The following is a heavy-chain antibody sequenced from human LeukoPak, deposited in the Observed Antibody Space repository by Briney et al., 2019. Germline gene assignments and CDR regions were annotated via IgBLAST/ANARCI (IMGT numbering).Heavy chain of an antibody. V-gene: IGHV3-21*01. CDR2: INSSSTYI. CDR3: AGDYEGNLAFDI. CDR1: GGSISSYY. Sequence: PSETLSLTCNVSGGSISSYYWNWIRQPPGQGLEWVSSINSSSTYIYYADSLEGRFTISRDNVRNSLYLQMNSLRAEDTAVYYCAGDYEGNLAFDIWGQGTMVTVSS. J-gene: IGHJ3*02. D-gene: IGHD4-23*01.